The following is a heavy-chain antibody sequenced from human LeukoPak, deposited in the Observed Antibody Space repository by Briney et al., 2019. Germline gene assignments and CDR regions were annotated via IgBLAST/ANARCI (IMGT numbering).Heavy chain of an antibody. CDR1: GYTFTSYG. CDR3: ARDPDPCSSGWYGY. Sequence: ASVKVSCKASGYTFTSYGISWVRQAPGQGLEWMGWISAYNGNTNYAQKLQGRVTMTTDTSTSTAYMELRSLRSDDTAVYYCARDPDPCSSGWYGYWGQGTLVTVSS. J-gene: IGHJ4*02. CDR2: ISAYNGNT. D-gene: IGHD6-19*01. V-gene: IGHV1-18*01.